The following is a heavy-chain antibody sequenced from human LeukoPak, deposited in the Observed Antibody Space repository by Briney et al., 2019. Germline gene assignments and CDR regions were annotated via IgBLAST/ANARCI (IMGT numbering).Heavy chain of an antibody. V-gene: IGHV4-30-4*01. J-gene: IGHJ4*02. D-gene: IGHD3-22*01. Sequence: PSETLSLTCTVSGGSISSGDYYWSWIRQPPGKGLEWIGYIYYSGSTYYNPSLKSRVTISVDTSKNQFSLKLSSVTAANTAVYNCARVPTYYDSSGFDYWGQGTLVTVSS. CDR2: IYYSGST. CDR1: GGSISSGDYY. CDR3: ARVPTYYDSSGFDY.